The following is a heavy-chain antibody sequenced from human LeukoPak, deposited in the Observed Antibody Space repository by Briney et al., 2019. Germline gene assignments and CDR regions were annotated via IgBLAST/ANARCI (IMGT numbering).Heavy chain of an antibody. Sequence: ASVKVSCKASGYTFTGYYIHWVRQAPGQGLEWLGWINPNAGDTKYAQKFQGRVTVTRDASISTAYMELSRLRSVDTAVYYCVTSSAVGGAQRAFDYWGQGTLVTVSS. V-gene: IGHV1-2*02. D-gene: IGHD3-10*01. CDR1: GYTFTGYY. CDR2: INPNAGDT. CDR3: VTSSAVGGAQRAFDY. J-gene: IGHJ4*02.